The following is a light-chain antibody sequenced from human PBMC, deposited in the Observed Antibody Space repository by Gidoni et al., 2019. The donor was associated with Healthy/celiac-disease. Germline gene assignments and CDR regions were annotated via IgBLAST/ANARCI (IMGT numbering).Light chain of an antibody. CDR3: QSYDSSLSGSTV. CDR2: GNS. J-gene: IGLJ2*01. Sequence: QSVLTQPPSVSGAPGQRVPISCTGSSSNIGAGHDVHWYQQLPGTAPKLLIYGNSNRPSGVPDRFSGSKSGTSASLAITGLQAEDEADYYCQSYDSSLSGSTVFGGGTKLTVL. V-gene: IGLV1-40*01. CDR1: SSNIGAGHD.